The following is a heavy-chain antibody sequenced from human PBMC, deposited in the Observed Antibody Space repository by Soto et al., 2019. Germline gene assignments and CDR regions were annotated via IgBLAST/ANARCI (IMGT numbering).Heavy chain of an antibody. CDR2: ISGSGGST. V-gene: IGHV3-23*01. D-gene: IGHD4-17*01. Sequence: GGSLRLSCAASGFTFSSYAMSWVRQAPGKGLEWVSAISGSGGSTYYADSVKGRFTISRDNSKNTLYLQMNSLRAEDTAVYYCAKCQVRDYLAYYYYYGMDVWGQGTTVTVSS. CDR1: GFTFSSYA. J-gene: IGHJ6*02. CDR3: AKCQVRDYLAYYYYYGMDV.